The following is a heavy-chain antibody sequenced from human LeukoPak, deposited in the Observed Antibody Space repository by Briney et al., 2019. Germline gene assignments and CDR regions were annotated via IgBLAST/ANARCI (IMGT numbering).Heavy chain of an antibody. CDR1: GFTFSSYG. CDR2: ISYDGSNK. D-gene: IGHD6-13*01. CDR3: ARETRIAAAGTLFDY. Sequence: GSLRLSCAASGFTFSSYGMHWVRQAPGKGLEWVAVISYDGSNKYYADSVKGRFTISRDNSKNTLYLQMNGLRAEDTAVYYCARETRIAAAGTLFDYWGQGTLVTVSP. J-gene: IGHJ4*02. V-gene: IGHV3-30*03.